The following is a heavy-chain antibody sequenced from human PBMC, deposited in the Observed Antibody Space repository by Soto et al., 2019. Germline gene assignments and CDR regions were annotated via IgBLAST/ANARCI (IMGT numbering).Heavy chain of an antibody. Sequence: QAQLVQSESEVRKPGASVKVSCKASGYRFTTYGISWVRQAPGQGLEWMGWISDYNGNTNYEKKSQGRVTMTTDTSTKKAFMELKSLRSDDTAAYXCXXXXYYXXSXXXXXXXXXGMDVWGQGTTVTVS. J-gene: IGHJ6*02. CDR3: XXXXYYXXSXXXXXXXXXGMDV. D-gene: IGHD3-10*01. V-gene: IGHV1-18*01. CDR1: GYRFTTYG. CDR2: ISDYNGNT.